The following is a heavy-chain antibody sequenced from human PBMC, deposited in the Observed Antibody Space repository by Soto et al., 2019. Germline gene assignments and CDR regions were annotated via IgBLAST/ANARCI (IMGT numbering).Heavy chain of an antibody. V-gene: IGHV4-4*08. CDR3: ARGGGSYTTGWYNDY. CDR2: IWTSGST. CDR1: GVSISNSY. J-gene: IGHJ4*02. Sequence: QVQLQESGPGLVKPSETMSLTCTVSGVSISNSYCSWVRQPPGKGLEWIGHIWTSGSTDYNPSLRGRITMSVDTSKNQVSLKLNPVTATDTAVYYCARGGGSYTTGWYNDYWGQGTLVTVSS. D-gene: IGHD6-19*01.